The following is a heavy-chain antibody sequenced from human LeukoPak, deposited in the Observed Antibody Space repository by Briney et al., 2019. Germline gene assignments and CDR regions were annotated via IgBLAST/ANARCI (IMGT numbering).Heavy chain of an antibody. CDR1: GVSISTYY. Sequence: SETLSLTCSVSGVSISTYYWSWIRQPPGKGLEWIGYIYYSGTTSYNPSLKSRVSISVDTSKNHFSLQLSSVTAADTAIYYCARHDICDGAPCSTGRWFGPWGQGILVTVSS. V-gene: IGHV4-59*08. CDR3: ARHDICDGAPCSTGRWFGP. J-gene: IGHJ5*02. D-gene: IGHD4/OR15-4a*01. CDR2: IYYSGTT.